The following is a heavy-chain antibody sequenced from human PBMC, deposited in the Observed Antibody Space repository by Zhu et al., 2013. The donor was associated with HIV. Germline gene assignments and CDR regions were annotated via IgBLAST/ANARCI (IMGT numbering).Heavy chain of an antibody. Sequence: QVQLQESGPGLVKPSGTLSLTCAVSGGSISSSNWWSWVRQPPGKGLEWIGEIYHSGSTNYNPSLKSRVTISVDKSKNQFSLKLSSVTAADTAVYYCARALSVQWLVLKYAFDIWGQGTMVTVSS. CDR3: ARALSVQWLVLKYAFDI. J-gene: IGHJ3*02. V-gene: IGHV4-4*02. D-gene: IGHD6-19*01. CDR2: IYHSGST. CDR1: GGSISSSNW.